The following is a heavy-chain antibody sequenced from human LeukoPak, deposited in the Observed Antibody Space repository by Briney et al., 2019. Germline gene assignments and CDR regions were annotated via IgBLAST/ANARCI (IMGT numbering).Heavy chain of an antibody. V-gene: IGHV1-69*13. CDR3: ASCGPEVGMATTDPYYYYMDV. CDR2: IIPIFGTA. J-gene: IGHJ6*03. CDR1: GGTFSSYA. D-gene: IGHD5-24*01. Sequence: SVKVSCKASGGTFSSYAISWVRQAPGQGLEWMGGIIPIFGTANYAQKFQGRVTITADESTSTAYMELSSLKSEDTAVYYCASCGPEVGMATTDPYYYYMDVWGKGTTVTVSS.